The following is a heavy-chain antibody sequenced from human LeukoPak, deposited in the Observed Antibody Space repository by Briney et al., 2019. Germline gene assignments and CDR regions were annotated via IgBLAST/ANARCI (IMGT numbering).Heavy chain of an antibody. CDR1: GGSISSGGYS. V-gene: IGHV4-30-2*01. D-gene: IGHD4-23*01. Sequence: SETLSLTCAVSGGSISSGGYSWSWIRQPPGKGLEWIGYIYHSGSTYYNPSLKSRVTISVDRSKNQFSLKLSSVTAADTAVYYCARGKGGNFDYWGQGTLVTVSS. CDR3: ARGKGGNFDY. CDR2: IYHSGST. J-gene: IGHJ4*02.